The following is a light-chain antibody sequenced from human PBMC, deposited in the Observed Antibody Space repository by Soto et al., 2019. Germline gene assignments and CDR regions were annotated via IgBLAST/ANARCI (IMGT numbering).Light chain of an antibody. CDR2: GAS. J-gene: IGKJ5*01. CDR3: QQRSNWPPIT. CDR1: QSVSSN. Sequence: EIVMTQSPDTLSLSPAERASLSCMASQSVSSNLAWYQQIPGQAPRLLIYGASSRATGVPDRISGSGFGTDFTLTISSLEPEDAAVYYCQQRSNWPPITFGQGTRLEIK. V-gene: IGKV3-11*01.